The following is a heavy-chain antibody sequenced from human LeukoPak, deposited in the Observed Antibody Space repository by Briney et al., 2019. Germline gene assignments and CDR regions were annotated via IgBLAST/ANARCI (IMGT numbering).Heavy chain of an antibody. CDR3: AREEAGYSYGYGYYFDY. V-gene: IGHV1-69*13. J-gene: IGHJ4*02. Sequence: ASVKVSCKASGGTFSSYAISWVRQAPGQGLEWMGGIIPIFGTANYAQKFQGRGTITADESTSTAYMELSSLRSEDTAVYYCAREEAGYSYGYGYYFDYWGQGTLVTVSS. CDR2: IIPIFGTA. D-gene: IGHD5-18*01. CDR1: GGTFSSYA.